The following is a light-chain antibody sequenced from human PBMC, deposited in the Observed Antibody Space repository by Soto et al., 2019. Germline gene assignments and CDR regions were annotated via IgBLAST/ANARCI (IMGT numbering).Light chain of an antibody. CDR3: QQYGYSPPCT. J-gene: IGKJ2*02. CDR1: QSVSSDY. CDR2: GAS. Sequence: DNVMTQSPATLSLSPGERATLSCRASQSVSSDYLAWYQQKPGQATSLLISGASLRATGIPATFSGSGSGTDFTLTISSLEPEDFAVDYCQQYGYSPPCTFGQGTKVEIK. V-gene: IGKV3-20*01.